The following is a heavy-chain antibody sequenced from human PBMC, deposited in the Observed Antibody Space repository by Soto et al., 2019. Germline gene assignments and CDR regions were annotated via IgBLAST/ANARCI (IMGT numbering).Heavy chain of an antibody. CDR3: AREQRVVRRNGMDV. CDR2: INAGNGNT. CDR1: GYTVTSYA. V-gene: IGHV1-3*01. D-gene: IGHD3-10*01. Sequence: SVKVSCKASGYTVTSYAMHWVRQAPGQRLEWMGWINAGNGNTKYSQKFQGRVTITRDTSASTAYMELSSLRSEDTAVYYCAREQRVVRRNGMDVWGQGTTVTVSS. J-gene: IGHJ6*02.